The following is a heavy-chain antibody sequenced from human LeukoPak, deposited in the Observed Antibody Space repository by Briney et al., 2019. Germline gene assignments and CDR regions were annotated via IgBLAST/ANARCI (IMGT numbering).Heavy chain of an antibody. CDR1: GGXIXXYY. J-gene: IGHJ4*02. D-gene: IGHD6-19*01. Sequence: PSETLSLTCTVSGGXIXXYYWXWXXXPPXXXXXXXXXIXYSGSTNYNPXLKSRVTISVDTSKNQFSLKLSSVTAADTAVYFCARQEASGWYHYYFDYWGQGTLVTVSS. V-gene: IGHV4-59*08. CDR2: IXYSGST. CDR3: ARQEASGWYHYYFDY.